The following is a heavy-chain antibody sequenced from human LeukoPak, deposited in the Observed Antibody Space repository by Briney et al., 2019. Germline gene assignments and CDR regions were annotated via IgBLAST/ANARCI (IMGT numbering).Heavy chain of an antibody. J-gene: IGHJ3*02. D-gene: IGHD3-16*01. Sequence: PGGSLRLSCAASGFISKSFDMHWVRQTPGKGLEWVALVRFDGSDKYYADSVRGRFTLSRDNSKNTVYLQMNNLRDEDTALYYCADLGVLGIWRQGTMVTVSS. V-gene: IGHV3-30*02. CDR3: ADLGVLGI. CDR1: GFISKSFD. CDR2: VRFDGSDK.